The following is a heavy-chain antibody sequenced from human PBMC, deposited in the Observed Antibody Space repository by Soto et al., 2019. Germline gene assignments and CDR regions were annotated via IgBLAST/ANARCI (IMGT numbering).Heavy chain of an antibody. CDR2: ISYDGSNK. CDR3: AKDTGNYYDSSGYYNY. Sequence: GGSLRLSCAASGFTFSSYGMHWVRQAPGKGLEWVAVISYDGSNKYYADSVKGRFTISRDNSKNTLYLQMNSLRAEDTAVYYCAKDTGNYYDSSGYYNYWGQGTLVTVSS. CDR1: GFTFSSYG. D-gene: IGHD3-22*01. V-gene: IGHV3-30*18. J-gene: IGHJ4*02.